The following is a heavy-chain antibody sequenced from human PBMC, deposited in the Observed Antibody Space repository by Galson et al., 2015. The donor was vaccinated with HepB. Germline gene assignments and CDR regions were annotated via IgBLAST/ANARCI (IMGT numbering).Heavy chain of an antibody. CDR1: GFTFGDYA. J-gene: IGHJ5*02. D-gene: IGHD1-14*01. Sequence: SLRLSCAASGFTFGDYAMSWFRQAPGKGLEWVGFIRSKAYGGTTEYAAPVKGRFTISRDDSKSIAYLQMNSLKTEDTAVYYCTRNNGRNWFDPWGQGTLVTVSS. CDR3: TRNNGRNWFDP. CDR2: IRSKAYGGTT. V-gene: IGHV3-49*03.